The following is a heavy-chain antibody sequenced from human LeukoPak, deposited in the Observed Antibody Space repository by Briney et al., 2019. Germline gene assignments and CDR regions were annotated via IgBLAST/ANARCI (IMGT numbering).Heavy chain of an antibody. V-gene: IGHV3-23*01. CDR2: ISGSGGST. D-gene: IGHD2-2*01. Sequence: GSLRLSCAASGFTFSSYAMGWVRQAPGKGLEWVSAISGSGGSTYYADSVKGRFTISRDNSKNTLYLQMNSLRAEDTAVYYCAKGPYCSSTSCYWHDAFDIWGQGTMVTVSS. J-gene: IGHJ3*02. CDR1: GFTFSSYA. CDR3: AKGPYCSSTSCYWHDAFDI.